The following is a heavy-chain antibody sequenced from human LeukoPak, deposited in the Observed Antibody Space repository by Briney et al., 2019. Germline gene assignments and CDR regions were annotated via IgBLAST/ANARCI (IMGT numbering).Heavy chain of an antibody. J-gene: IGHJ4*02. V-gene: IGHV4-59*01. D-gene: IGHD1-1*01. CDR1: GGSISSYY. CDR3: ARGGTRVKIDY. Sequence: SETLSLTCTVSGGSISSYYWSWIRQPPGKGLEWIGYIYYSGSTNYNPSLKSRVTISVDTSKNQFSLRLSSVTAADTAVYYCARGGTRVKIDYWGQGTLVTVSS. CDR2: IYYSGST.